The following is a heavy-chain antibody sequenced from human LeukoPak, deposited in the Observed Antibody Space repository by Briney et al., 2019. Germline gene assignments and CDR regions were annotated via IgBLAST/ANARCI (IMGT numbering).Heavy chain of an antibody. V-gene: IGHV3-48*02. CDR2: ISSSSSTI. Sequence: PGGSLRLSCAASGFTFSTYSMNWVRQAPGKGLEWISYISSSSSTIYYADSVKGRFTISRDNAKNSLYPQMNSLRDEDTAVYYCARAYLGGDYWGQGTLVTVSS. CDR1: GFTFSTYS. CDR3: ARAYLGGDY. D-gene: IGHD4-23*01. J-gene: IGHJ4*02.